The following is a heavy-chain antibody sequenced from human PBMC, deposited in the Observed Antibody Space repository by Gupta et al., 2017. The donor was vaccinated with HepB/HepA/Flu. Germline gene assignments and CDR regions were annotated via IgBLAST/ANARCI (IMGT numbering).Heavy chain of an antibody. CDR1: GDSIGRNNYY. Sequence: VKPSETLSLTCTVSGDSIGRNNYYWVWVRQPPGKGLEWIGSIYYSGKTYYNPSFTTRVTVSIDTSRDQFSLTLRSVTASDTAVYYCARLIPMTGNYFDYWGQGTLVTVSS. D-gene: IGHD2-21*01. V-gene: IGHV4-39*01. J-gene: IGHJ4*02. CDR2: IYYSGKT. CDR3: ARLIPMTGNYFDY.